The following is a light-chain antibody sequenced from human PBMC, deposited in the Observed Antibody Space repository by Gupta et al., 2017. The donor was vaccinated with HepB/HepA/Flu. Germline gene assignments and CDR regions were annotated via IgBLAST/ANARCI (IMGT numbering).Light chain of an antibody. CDR2: KAS. J-gene: IGKJ4*01. Sequence: IQMTQFPSTVSASVADSVTITRRDSQSVNSWVAWYQQRPGKAPKLLIYKASTLESGVPSRFSGSESGTEFTRTISSLQPDDFATYYCQQYGNFYPRTFGEGTKLEIK. CDR1: QSVNSW. V-gene: IGKV1-5*03. CDR3: QQYGNFYPRT.